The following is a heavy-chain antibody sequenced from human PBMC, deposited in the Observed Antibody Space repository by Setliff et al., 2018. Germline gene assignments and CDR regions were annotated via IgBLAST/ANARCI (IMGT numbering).Heavy chain of an antibody. CDR3: ARGRNIAARLLDS. V-gene: IGHV4-4*02. Sequence: SETLSLTCTVSGASINSLSWWSWVRQPPGKGLEWIGETYHDGNDKYTPSVHYSPSLKSRVTISIDKSNNQFSLKLTSMTAADTAVYYCARGRNIAARLLDSWGQGTLVTVSS. CDR1: GASINSLSW. CDR2: TYHDGND. J-gene: IGHJ4*02. D-gene: IGHD6-6*01.